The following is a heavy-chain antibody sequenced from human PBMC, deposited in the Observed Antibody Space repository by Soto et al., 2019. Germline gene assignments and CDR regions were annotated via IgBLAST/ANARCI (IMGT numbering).Heavy chain of an antibody. CDR3: ARGPVVTPFVDY. D-gene: IGHD2-21*02. CDR2: IYYSGST. V-gene: IGHV4-61*01. J-gene: IGHJ4*02. CDR1: GGSVTSGNYY. Sequence: SETLSLTCTVSGGSVTSGNYYWSWIRQPPGKGLEWIGHIYYSGSTNYNPSLKSRVTISVDASKNQFSLKLSSVTAADTAIYYCARGPVVTPFVDYWGQGTLVTVS.